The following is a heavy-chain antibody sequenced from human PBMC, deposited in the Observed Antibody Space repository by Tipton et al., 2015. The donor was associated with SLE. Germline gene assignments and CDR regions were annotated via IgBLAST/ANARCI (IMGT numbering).Heavy chain of an antibody. CDR1: GFTFSSYG. J-gene: IGHJ4*02. CDR3: AKEIGIAAAGFFDY. Sequence: SLRLSCAASGFTFSSYGMHWVRQAPGKGLEWVAFIRYGGSNKYYADSVKGRFTISRDNSKNTLYLQMNSLRAEDTAVYYCAKEIGIAAAGFFDYWGQGTLVTVSS. V-gene: IGHV3-30*02. CDR2: IRYGGSNK. D-gene: IGHD6-13*01.